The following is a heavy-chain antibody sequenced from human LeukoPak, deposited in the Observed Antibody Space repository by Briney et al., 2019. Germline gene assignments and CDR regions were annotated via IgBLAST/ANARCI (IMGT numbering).Heavy chain of an antibody. CDR2: IKSKTDGGTT. J-gene: IGHJ4*02. Sequence: KPGGSLRLSCAASGFTFSNAWMSWVRQAPGKGLEWVGRIKSKTDGGTTDYAAPVKGRFTISRGDSKNTLYVQMNSLKTEDTAVYYCTTGPYDYGSGTYYHWGQGTLVTVSS. CDR3: TTGPYDYGSGTYYH. CDR1: GFTFSNAW. D-gene: IGHD3-10*01. V-gene: IGHV3-15*01.